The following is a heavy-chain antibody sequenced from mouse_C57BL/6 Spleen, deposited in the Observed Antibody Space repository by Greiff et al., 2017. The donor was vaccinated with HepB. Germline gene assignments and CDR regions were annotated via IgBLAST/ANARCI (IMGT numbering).Heavy chain of an antibody. V-gene: IGHV3-6*01. CDR2: ISYDGSN. J-gene: IGHJ3*01. D-gene: IGHD2-4*01. CDR3: ARDGDDYDSWFAY. Sequence: ESGPGLVKPSQSLSLTCSVTGYSITSGYYWNWIRQFPGNKLEWMGYISYDGSNNYNPSLKNRITITRDTSKNQFFLKLNSVTTEDTATYYCARDGDDYDSWFAYWGQGTLVTVSA. CDR1: GYSITSGYY.